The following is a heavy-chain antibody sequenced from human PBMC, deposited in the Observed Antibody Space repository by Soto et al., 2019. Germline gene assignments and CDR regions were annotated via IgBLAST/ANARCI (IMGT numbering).Heavy chain of an antibody. CDR1: GYIFSSYW. CDR3: ARRGYSSSSVDP. D-gene: IGHD6-13*01. J-gene: IGHJ5*02. V-gene: IGHV5-10-1*01. Sequence: GESLKISCKGSGYIFSSYWISCWLQMPGKGLEWMGRIDPSDSYTNYSPSFQGHVTISADKSISTAYLQWSSLKASDTAMYYCARRGYSSSSVDPWGQGTLVTVSS. CDR2: IDPSDSYT.